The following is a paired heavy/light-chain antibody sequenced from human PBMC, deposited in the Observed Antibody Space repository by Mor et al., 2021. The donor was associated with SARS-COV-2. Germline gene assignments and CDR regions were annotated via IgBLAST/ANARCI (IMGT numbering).Light chain of an antibody. Sequence: DIQMTQSPSSLSASVGDRVTITCRASQNIGSHLNWYQQKPGKAPKFLIYAASNLQSGVPSRFSGSGSGTDFTLTISSLQPEDVATYYCQQSYSSLRTFGQGTKVEIK. CDR3: QQSYSSLRT. V-gene: IGKV1-39*01. J-gene: IGKJ1*01. CDR2: AAS. CDR1: QNIGSH.
Heavy chain of an antibody. J-gene: IGHJ4*02. CDR1: GFTVSSNY. D-gene: IGHD3-22*01. Sequence: EVHLVESGGGLVQPGGSLRLSCVASGFTVSSNYMTWVRQAPGRGLEWVSVVYSGGNTYYADSVKGRFFISRDNSKNTLSLQMNSLRAEDTAVYYCATDSGSTTVDYWGQGTLVTVSS. CDR3: ATDSGSTTVDY. V-gene: IGHV3-66*01. CDR2: VYSGGNT.